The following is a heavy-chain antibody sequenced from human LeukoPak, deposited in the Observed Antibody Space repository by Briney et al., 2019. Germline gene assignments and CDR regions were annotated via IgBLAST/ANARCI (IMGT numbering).Heavy chain of an antibody. Sequence: ASVKVSCKASGYTFTSYGISWVRQAPGQGLEWMGWISAYNGNTNYAQKFQGRVTTATDESTSTAYMELRSLRSDDTAVYYCARDVGSGREESFDYWGQGTLVTVSS. V-gene: IGHV1-18*01. CDR2: ISAYNGNT. D-gene: IGHD1-26*01. J-gene: IGHJ4*02. CDR1: GYTFTSYG. CDR3: ARDVGSGREESFDY.